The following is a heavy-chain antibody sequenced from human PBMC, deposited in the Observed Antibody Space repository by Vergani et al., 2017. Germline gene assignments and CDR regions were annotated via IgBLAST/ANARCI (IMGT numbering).Heavy chain of an antibody. Sequence: QVQLQESGPGLVKPSETLSLTCTVSGAAIKAFYWSWFRQPPGKGLEWIGYVYYTGRTTYNPSLKSRVTISVDTSNNQFSLRMTSLTAADTAIYYCARDRDLYCRSTTSCHNWFDPWGQGSLVTVSS. J-gene: IGHJ5*02. V-gene: IGHV4-59*01. CDR2: VYYTGRT. CDR1: GAAIKAFY. D-gene: IGHD2/OR15-2a*01. CDR3: ARDRDLYCRSTTSCHNWFDP.